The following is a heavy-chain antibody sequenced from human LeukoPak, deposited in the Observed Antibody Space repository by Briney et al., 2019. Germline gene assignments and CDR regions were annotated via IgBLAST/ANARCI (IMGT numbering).Heavy chain of an antibody. V-gene: IGHV3-30*02. CDR1: GFTFSSHG. J-gene: IGHJ3*02. Sequence: GGSLRLSCEGSGFTFSSHGMHWVRQAPGKGLEWVAFIRYDGSKKYYADSVKGRFTISRDHSKNTLYLQMNSLRAEDTAIYYCAKNQGYNWNDDSLDIWGQGTMVTVSS. CDR3: AKNQGYNWNDDSLDI. D-gene: IGHD1-1*01. CDR2: IRYDGSKK.